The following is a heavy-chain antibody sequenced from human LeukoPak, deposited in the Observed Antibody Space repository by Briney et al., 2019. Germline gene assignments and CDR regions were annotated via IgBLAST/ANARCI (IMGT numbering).Heavy chain of an antibody. CDR3: ARAGRSDYYDSSGYPSFYFDY. D-gene: IGHD3-22*01. CDR2: INPSGGTT. Sequence: ASVKVSWKASGYTFTSYYMHWVRQAPGQGLEWMGIINPSGGTTSYAQKFQGRVTMTRDTSTSTVYMELSSLRSEDTAVYYCARAGRSDYYDSSGYPSFYFDYWGQGTLVTVSS. CDR1: GYTFTSYY. V-gene: IGHV1-46*01. J-gene: IGHJ4*02.